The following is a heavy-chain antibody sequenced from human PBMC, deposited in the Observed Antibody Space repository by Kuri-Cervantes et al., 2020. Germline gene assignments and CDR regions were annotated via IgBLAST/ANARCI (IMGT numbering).Heavy chain of an antibody. V-gene: IGHV1-69*13. Sequence: SVKVSCKAFGGTFSSYAISWVRQAPGQGLEWMGGIIPIFGTANYAQKFQGRVTITADESTSTAYMELSSLRSEDTAVYYCARVHGYSYGQGLDYWGQGTLVTVSS. D-gene: IGHD5-18*01. CDR1: GGTFSSYA. CDR2: IIPIFGTA. CDR3: ARVHGYSYGQGLDY. J-gene: IGHJ4*02.